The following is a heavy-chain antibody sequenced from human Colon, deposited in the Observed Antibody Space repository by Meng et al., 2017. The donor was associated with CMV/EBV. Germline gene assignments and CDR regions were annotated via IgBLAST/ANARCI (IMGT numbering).Heavy chain of an antibody. V-gene: IGHV3-15*01. J-gene: IGHJ4*02. D-gene: IGHD7-27*01. CDR3: TPVTGVGALV. CDR2: ITGTNDGATT. Sequence: SCAASGFSFPNAWLSWVRQAPGKGLEWLGRITGTNDGATTDYSAPVKGRFSISRADSEKMMFLQMNSLQIDDTAMYFCTPVTGVGALVGGQGTLVTSPQ. CDR1: GFSFPNAW.